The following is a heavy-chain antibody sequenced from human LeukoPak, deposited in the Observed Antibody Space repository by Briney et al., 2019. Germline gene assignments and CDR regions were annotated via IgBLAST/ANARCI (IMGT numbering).Heavy chain of an antibody. J-gene: IGHJ6*02. CDR1: GFTFSSYW. CDR2: INSDGSST. CDR3: AREVVVVVAATRDYYYGMDV. V-gene: IGHV3-74*01. D-gene: IGHD2-15*01. Sequence: GGSLRLSCAASGFTFSSYWMHWVRQAPGKGLVWVSRINSDGSSTSYADSVKGRFTISRDNAKNTLYLQMNSLRAEDTAVYYCAREVVVVVAATRDYYYGMDVWGQGTTVTVSS.